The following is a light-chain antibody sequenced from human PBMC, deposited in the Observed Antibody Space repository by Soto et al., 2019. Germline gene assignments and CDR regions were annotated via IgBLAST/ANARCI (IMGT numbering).Light chain of an antibody. CDR3: QQYNHWWT. CDR1: QSVSSS. V-gene: IGKV3-15*01. Sequence: EVVMTQSPATLSMSPGERATLSCRASQSVSSSLAWYQQKPGQAPRLLIYGASTRATGIPDRFSGSGSETEFTLTIRRLQDEDFSIYYCQQYNHWWTFGQGTKVEIK. J-gene: IGKJ1*01. CDR2: GAS.